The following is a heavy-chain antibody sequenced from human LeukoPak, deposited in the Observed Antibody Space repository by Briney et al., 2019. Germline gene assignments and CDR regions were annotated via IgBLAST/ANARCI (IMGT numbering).Heavy chain of an antibody. CDR2: ISSSGSTR. J-gene: IGHJ4*02. V-gene: IGHV3-11*04. CDR3: ARADSYGYIGVFDY. Sequence: PGGSLRLSCAASGFTFSDYYMSWIRQAPGKGLEWVSCISSSGSTRYYADSVKGRFTISRDNAKNSLYLQMNSLRAENAAVYYCARADSYGYIGVFDYWGQGTLVTVSS. D-gene: IGHD5-18*01. CDR1: GFTFSDYY.